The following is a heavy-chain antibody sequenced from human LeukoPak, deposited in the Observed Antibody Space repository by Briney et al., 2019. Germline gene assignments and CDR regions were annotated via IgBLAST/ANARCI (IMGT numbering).Heavy chain of an antibody. Sequence: SETLSLTCRVSGGSISRGDYYRSWIRQPPGKGLEWIGYIYYSGSTYYNPSLKSRVTISEDTSKNQFSLKLSSVTAADTAVYYCARERWDDVFDIWGQGTMVTVSS. CDR3: ARERWDDVFDI. J-gene: IGHJ3*02. V-gene: IGHV4-30-4*01. D-gene: IGHD1-26*01. CDR2: IYYSGST. CDR1: GGSISRGDYY.